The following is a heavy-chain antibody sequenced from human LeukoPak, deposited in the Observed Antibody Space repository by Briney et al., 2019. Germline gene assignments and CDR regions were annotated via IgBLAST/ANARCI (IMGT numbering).Heavy chain of an antibody. CDR3: ARMVARGVWVLDH. J-gene: IGHJ4*02. V-gene: IGHV3-30*03. Sequence: PGGSLRLSCAASGFIFSSYGIHWVRQAPGKGLEWVAVISSDASHEYYADSARGRFTVSRDNSKNTVYLQMNSLRGEDTAVYFCARMVARGVWVLDHWGQGTLVIVSS. CDR2: ISSDASHE. CDR1: GFIFSSYG. D-gene: IGHD2-8*01.